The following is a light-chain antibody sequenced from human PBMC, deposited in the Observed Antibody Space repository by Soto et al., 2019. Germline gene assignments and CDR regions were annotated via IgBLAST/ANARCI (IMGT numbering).Light chain of an antibody. CDR2: DAS. Sequence: EIVLTQSPAILSMSPGERATLSCRASQSVSSYFAWYQQKPGQAPRLLIYDASNRATGVPARFSGSGSGTDFTLTIRSLEPEDFAVYYCQQRRYWPVTFGQGTQVESK. J-gene: IGKJ1*01. V-gene: IGKV3-11*01. CDR1: QSVSSY. CDR3: QQRRYWPVT.